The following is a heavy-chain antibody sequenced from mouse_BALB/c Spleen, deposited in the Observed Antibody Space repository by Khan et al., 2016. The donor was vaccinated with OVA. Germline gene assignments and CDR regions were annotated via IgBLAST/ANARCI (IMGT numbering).Heavy chain of an antibody. D-gene: IGHD2-1*01. J-gene: IGHJ4*01. V-gene: IGHV2-9*02. CDR1: GFSSTNYG. Sequence: QVQLQQSGPGLVTPSPTLSISCNVSGFSSTNYGVNWVRQTPGKGLEWLGVIWAGGSTTYNSANRYRMSISKDKSKRQFFLRMISLQTDDTAVYYGYTIFYGKRYYAMDYWGQGTSVTVSS. CDR2: IWAGGST. CDR3: YTIFYGKRYYAMDY.